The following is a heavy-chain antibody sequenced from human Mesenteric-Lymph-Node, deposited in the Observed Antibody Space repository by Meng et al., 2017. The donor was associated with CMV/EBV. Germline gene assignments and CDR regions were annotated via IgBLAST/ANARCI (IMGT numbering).Heavy chain of an antibody. CDR2: INHNGVP. V-gene: IGHV4-34*01. CDR1: GGSFSGYY. CDR3: ARGSDIPVNNY. D-gene: IGHD2-15*01. Sequence: QVQLQQWGAGLLKPSETLSITCAVYGGSFSGYYWSWIRQPPGKGLEWIGEINHNGVPNYNPSLKSRVTISLDRSKNQFSLKLSSVTAEDTAVYYCARGSDIPVNNYWGQGTLVTVSS. J-gene: IGHJ4*02.